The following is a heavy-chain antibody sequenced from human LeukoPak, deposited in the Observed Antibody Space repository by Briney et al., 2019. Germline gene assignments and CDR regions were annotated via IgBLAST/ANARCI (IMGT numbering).Heavy chain of an antibody. J-gene: IGHJ4*02. CDR3: ARDQWLDY. Sequence: GGSLRLSCAASGFTFSGYSMNWVRQAPGKGLEWISFIGTSGNTIYYADSVKGRFTVSRDNAKNSLYLQMNSLRAEDTAVYYCARDQWLDYWGQGTLVTVSS. CDR2: IGTSGNTI. CDR1: GFTFSGYS. V-gene: IGHV3-48*01. D-gene: IGHD6-19*01.